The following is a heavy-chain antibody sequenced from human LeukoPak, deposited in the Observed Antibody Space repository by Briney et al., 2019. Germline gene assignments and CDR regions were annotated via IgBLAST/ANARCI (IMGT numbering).Heavy chain of an antibody. D-gene: IGHD3-22*01. CDR1: GGSISSGPYC. J-gene: IGHJ4*02. CDR3: ARRDDSSGYHKIFDY. V-gene: IGHV4-39*01. CDR2: IYYGENT. Sequence: SETLSLTCTVSGGSISSGPYCWGWIRQPPGKGLEWIGNIYYGENTYYNPSLKSRVTISIDTSKNQFYLKLSSLTAADTAVYYCARRDDSSGYHKIFDYWGPGTLVTVSS.